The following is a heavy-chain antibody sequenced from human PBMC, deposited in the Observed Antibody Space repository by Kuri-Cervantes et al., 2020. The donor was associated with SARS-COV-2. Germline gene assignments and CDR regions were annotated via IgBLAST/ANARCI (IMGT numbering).Heavy chain of an antibody. D-gene: IGHD3-10*01. V-gene: IGHV1-2*04. J-gene: IGHJ6*02. CDR2: INPNSGGT. Sequence: ASVKVSCKASGYTFSDYYMYWVRQAPGQGLEWMEWINPNSGGTNYAQKFQGWVTMTRDTSISTAYMELSRLRSDDTAAYYCATGMVRGLIQSYYYGMDVWGQGTTVTVSS. CDR3: ATGMVRGLIQSYYYGMDV. CDR1: GYTFSDYY.